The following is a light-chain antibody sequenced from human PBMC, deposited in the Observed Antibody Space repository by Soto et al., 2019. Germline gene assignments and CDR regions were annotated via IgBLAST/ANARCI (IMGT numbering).Light chain of an antibody. Sequence: DIQMTQSPSALSASVGDRVTITCRASQSISSYLAWYQQKPGKAPKLLIYAASTLQSGVPSRFSGSGSGTDFTLTISRLEPEDFAVYYRQEYSGSSRTFGQGTKVDIK. CDR3: QEYSGSSRT. J-gene: IGKJ1*01. CDR1: QSISSY. V-gene: IGKV1-9*01. CDR2: AAS.